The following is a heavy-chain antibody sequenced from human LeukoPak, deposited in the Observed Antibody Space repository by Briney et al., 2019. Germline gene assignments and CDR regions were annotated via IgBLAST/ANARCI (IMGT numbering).Heavy chain of an antibody. J-gene: IGHJ4*02. CDR2: SNAGNGNT. Sequence: ASVKVSCKASGYTFTSYAMHWVRQAPGQRLEWMGWSNAGNGNTKYSQEFQGRVTMTTDTSTSTAYMELRSLRSDDTAVYYRAREAGHYYGSGSYYPNDYWGQGTLVTVSS. CDR3: AREAGHYYGSGSYYPNDY. CDR1: GYTFTSYA. D-gene: IGHD3-10*01. V-gene: IGHV1-3*02.